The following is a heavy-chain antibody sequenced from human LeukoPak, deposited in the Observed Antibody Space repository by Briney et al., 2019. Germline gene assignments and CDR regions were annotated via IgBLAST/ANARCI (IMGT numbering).Heavy chain of an antibody. D-gene: IGHD3-10*01. CDR3: ARGPPFGESVTYFDY. Sequence: ASVKVSCKASGYTFTSYDINWVRQAPGQGLEWMGWMNPNSGNTGYAQKFQGRVTMTRNTSISTAYMELSSLRSEDTAVYYCARGPPFGESVTYFDYWGQGTLVTVSS. CDR2: MNPNSGNT. J-gene: IGHJ4*02. V-gene: IGHV1-8*01. CDR1: GYTFTSYD.